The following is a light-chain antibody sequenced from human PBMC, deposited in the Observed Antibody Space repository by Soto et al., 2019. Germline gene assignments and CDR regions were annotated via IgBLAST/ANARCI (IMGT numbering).Light chain of an antibody. CDR2: KVS. V-gene: IGKV2-30*01. J-gene: IGKJ2*01. CDR1: QSPAASDGNIY. CDR3: MQGTHWPYT. Sequence: DVVLTQSPLSLPVTLGQSASISCRCSQSPAASDGNIYLNWFQQRPGQSPRRLIYKVSDRDSGGPGRFSGSGSCADFTLKISRVEAEDVGIYYCMQGTHWPYTFGQGTKLEIK.